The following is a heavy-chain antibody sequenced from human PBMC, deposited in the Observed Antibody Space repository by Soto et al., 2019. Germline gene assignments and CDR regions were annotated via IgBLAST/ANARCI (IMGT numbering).Heavy chain of an antibody. CDR1: GYTFTNYG. V-gene: IGHV1-18*04. CDR3: VWRSFVAGGRWYGEDDALDI. D-gene: IGHD3-10*01. Sequence: GASVKVSCKASGYTFTNYGVSWVRQAPGQGLEWLGWINGYNGNTNYAQKVQGRVTMTTDTSTNTAYLELRSLRSDDTAVYYCVWRSFVAGGRWYGEDDALDIWGQGTMVTVSS. CDR2: INGYNGNT. J-gene: IGHJ3*02.